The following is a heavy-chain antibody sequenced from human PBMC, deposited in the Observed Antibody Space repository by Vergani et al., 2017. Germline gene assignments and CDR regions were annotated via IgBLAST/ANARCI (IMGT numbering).Heavy chain of an antibody. CDR2: INPIDSKI. D-gene: IGHD2-21*01. J-gene: IGHJ4*02. Sequence: EVMLVPSGAEVKKPGESLKISCKYSESSFISNEIAWVRQMSGKGLQWMGNINPIDSKIAYSPSFQGQAIMSLDKSTTTAYLRWRSLKASDTAIYYCTRHVPCGDGACLHFDHWGQGTQVTVSS. V-gene: IGHV5-51*01. CDR3: TRHVPCGDGACLHFDH. CDR1: ESSFISNE.